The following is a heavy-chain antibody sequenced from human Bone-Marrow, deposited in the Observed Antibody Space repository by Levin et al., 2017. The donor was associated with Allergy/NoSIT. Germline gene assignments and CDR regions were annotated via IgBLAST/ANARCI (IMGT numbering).Heavy chain of an antibody. CDR1: GFTFSSYW. J-gene: IGHJ4*02. CDR3: ARDWDTAMGLYYFDY. V-gene: IGHV3-7*01. D-gene: IGHD5-18*01. Sequence: HAGGSLRLSCAASGFTFSSYWMSWVRQAPGKGLEWVANIKQDGSEKYYVDSVKGRFTISRDNAKNSLYLQMNSLRAEDTAVYYCARDWDTAMGLYYFDYWGQGTLVTVSS. CDR2: IKQDGSEK.